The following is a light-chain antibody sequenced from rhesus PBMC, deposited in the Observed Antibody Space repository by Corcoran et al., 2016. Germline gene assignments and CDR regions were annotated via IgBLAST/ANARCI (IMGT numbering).Light chain of an antibody. CDR1: QSLLDSEDGTTY. CDR3: MQALEFPFT. CDR2: EVS. Sequence: DIVMTQTPLSLPVTPGEPASISCRSSQSLLDSEDGTTYLDWYLQKPGQSPPLLIYEVSNRASGVPDRVSGSGSDTDFTLKISRVEAEDVGVYYCMQALEFPFTFGPGTKLDIK. V-gene: IGKV2-104*02. J-gene: IGKJ3*01.